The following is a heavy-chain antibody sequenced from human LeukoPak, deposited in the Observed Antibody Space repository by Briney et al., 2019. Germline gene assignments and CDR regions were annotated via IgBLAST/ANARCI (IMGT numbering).Heavy chain of an antibody. J-gene: IGHJ4*02. CDR1: GFTFSSYG. V-gene: IGHV3-48*04. Sequence: GGSLRLSCAASGFTFSSYGMHWVRQAPGKGLEWVSYISSSGSTIYYADSVKGRFTISRDNAKNSLYLQMNSLRAEDTAVYYCARGGSYYDYFDYWGQGTLVTVSS. CDR2: ISSSGSTI. D-gene: IGHD1-26*01. CDR3: ARGGSYYDYFDY.